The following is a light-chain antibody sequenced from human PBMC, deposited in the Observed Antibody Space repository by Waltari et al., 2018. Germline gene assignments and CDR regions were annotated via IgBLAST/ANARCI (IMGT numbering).Light chain of an antibody. CDR3: AGWDDNLSVV. CDR2: RIN. CDR1: TSNIGTNY. Sequence: QSVLTQPPAASGTPGQRVTISCAGSTSNIGTNYVNWYQKFPGAAPTLLIYRINPRPSGVPDPFSGSKSGTSASLVISGLRSEDEADYFCAGWDDNLSVVFGGGTKLTVL. V-gene: IGLV1-47*01. J-gene: IGLJ2*01.